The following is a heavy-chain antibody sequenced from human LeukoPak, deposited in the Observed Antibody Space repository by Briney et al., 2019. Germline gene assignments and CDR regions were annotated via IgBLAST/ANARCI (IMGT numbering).Heavy chain of an antibody. CDR1: GFTFSSYS. J-gene: IGHJ4*02. V-gene: IGHV3-21*01. CDR2: ISSSSSYI. CDR3: ARDPGILTGYYSTDY. D-gene: IGHD3-9*01. Sequence: GGSLRLSCAASGFTFSSYSMNWVRQAPGKGLEWVSSISSSSSYIYYADSVKGRFTISRDNAKNSLYLQMNSLRAEDTAVYYCARDPGILTGYYSTDYWGQGTLVTVSS.